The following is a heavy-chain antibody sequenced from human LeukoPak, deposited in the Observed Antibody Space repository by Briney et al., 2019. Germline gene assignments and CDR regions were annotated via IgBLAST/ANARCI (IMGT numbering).Heavy chain of an antibody. CDR3: ARGTLWYYYDSSGYYYFDY. J-gene: IGHJ4*02. V-gene: IGHV3-66*01. Sequence: GGSLRLSCAASGFTVSSNYMSWVRQAPGKGLEWVSVIYSGGSTYYADSVKGRFTISRDNSKNTLYLQMNSLRAEDTAVYYCARGTLWYYYDSSGYYYFDYWGQGTLVTVSS. CDR1: GFTVSSNY. D-gene: IGHD3-22*01. CDR2: IYSGGST.